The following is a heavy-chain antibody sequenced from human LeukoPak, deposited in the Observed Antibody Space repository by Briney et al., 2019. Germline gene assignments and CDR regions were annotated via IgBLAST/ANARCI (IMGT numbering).Heavy chain of an antibody. CDR3: PRHMVRGVINDAFDI. CDR1: GYSFTSYW. Sequence: GESLKISCKGSGYSFTSYWIGWVRQMPGKGLEWMGIIYPGDSDTRYSPSFQGQVTISADKSISTAYLQWSSLKASDTAMYYCPRHMVRGVINDAFDIWGQGTMVTVSS. J-gene: IGHJ3*02. D-gene: IGHD3-10*01. V-gene: IGHV5-51*01. CDR2: IYPGDSDT.